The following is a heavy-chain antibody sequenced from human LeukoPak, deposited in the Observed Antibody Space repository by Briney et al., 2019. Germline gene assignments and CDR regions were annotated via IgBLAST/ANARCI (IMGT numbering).Heavy chain of an antibody. CDR1: GYTFTSYD. Sequence: GASVKVSCKASGYTFTSYDINWVRQATGQGLEWMGWMNPNSGNTSYAQKFQGRVTITRNTSISTAYMELSSLRAEDTAVYYCARDLYRIVVVPHYFGYWGQGTLVTVSS. CDR3: ARDLYRIVVVPHYFGY. J-gene: IGHJ4*02. D-gene: IGHD3-22*01. CDR2: MNPNSGNT. V-gene: IGHV1-8*03.